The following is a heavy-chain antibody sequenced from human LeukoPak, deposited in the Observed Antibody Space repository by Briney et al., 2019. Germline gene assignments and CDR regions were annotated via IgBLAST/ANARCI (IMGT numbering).Heavy chain of an antibody. Sequence: GGSLRLSCAASGFMFSSYVMSWVRQAPGKGLEWVANMNEDGSDKNYVDSVKGRFTISRDDATNSLHLQMNSLSPEDTAVYYCARESTGERPGCWGQGTLVTVSS. CDR2: MNEDGSDK. CDR3: ARESTGERPGC. D-gene: IGHD1-1*01. J-gene: IGHJ4*02. V-gene: IGHV3-7*01. CDR1: GFMFSSYV.